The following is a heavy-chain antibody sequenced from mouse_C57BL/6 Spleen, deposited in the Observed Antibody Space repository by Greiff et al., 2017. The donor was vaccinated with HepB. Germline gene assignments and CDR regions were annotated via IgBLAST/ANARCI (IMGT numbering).Heavy chain of an antibody. J-gene: IGHJ4*01. V-gene: IGHV1-72*01. CDR2: IDPNSGGT. CDR3: ASSSPPMDY. Sequence: QVQLQQPGAELVKPGASVKLSCKASGYTFTSYWMHWVKQRPGRGLEWIGRIDPNSGGTKYNEKFKSKATLTVDKPSSTPYMQLSSLTSEESAVYYCASSSPPMDYCCQGTSVTVSS. CDR1: GYTFTSYW. D-gene: IGHD1-1*01.